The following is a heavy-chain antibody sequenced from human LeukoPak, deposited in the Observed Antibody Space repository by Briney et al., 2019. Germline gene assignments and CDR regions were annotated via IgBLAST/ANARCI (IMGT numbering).Heavy chain of an antibody. CDR3: ARDGSGSSRYFDY. V-gene: IGHV3-74*01. Sequence: GGSLRLSCAASGFTFTSYWMHWVRQAPGKGMVWVSRINSDGSSTTYADSVKGRFTISRDNAKNTLYLQMNSLRAEDTAVYYCARDGSGSSRYFDYWGQGTLVTVSS. J-gene: IGHJ4*02. D-gene: IGHD6-13*01. CDR1: GFTFTSYW. CDR2: INSDGSST.